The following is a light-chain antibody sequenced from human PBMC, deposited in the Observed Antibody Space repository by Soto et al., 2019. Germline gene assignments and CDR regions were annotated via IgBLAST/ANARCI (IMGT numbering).Light chain of an antibody. CDR1: QSINNH. CDR2: DAS. CDR3: QQYENLPT. J-gene: IGKJ5*01. V-gene: IGKV1-33*01. Sequence: DIQMTQSPSSLSASVEDRVISTCRESQSINNHLNWYQQKPGRAPKLLIYDASNLEAGVPSRCRGSGSGTDFTFTISRLQPEDIATYYCQQYENLPTFGQGTRLEIK.